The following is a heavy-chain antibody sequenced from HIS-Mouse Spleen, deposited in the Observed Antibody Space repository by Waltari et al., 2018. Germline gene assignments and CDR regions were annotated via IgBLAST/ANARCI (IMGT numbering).Heavy chain of an antibody. CDR3: AKGGLMVYAIGDY. V-gene: IGHV3-33*06. D-gene: IGHD2-8*01. Sequence: QVQLVESGGGVVQPGRSLRLSCAASGFTFSSYGMHWVRQAPGKGMEWVAVIGYDGRNKYYADSVKGRFTISRDNSKNTLYLQMNSLRAEDTAVYYCAKGGLMVYAIGDYWGQGTLVTVSS. CDR1: GFTFSSYG. CDR2: IGYDGRNK. J-gene: IGHJ4*02.